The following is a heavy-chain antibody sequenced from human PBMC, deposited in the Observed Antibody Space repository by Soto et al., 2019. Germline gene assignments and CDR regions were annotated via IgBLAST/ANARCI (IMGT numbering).Heavy chain of an antibody. CDR3: ARDHRWGYEYGDYGDS. CDR1: GFSLDEYG. V-gene: IGHV3-20*04. Sequence: EVQLVESGGGVVRPGGSLRLACVVSGFSLDEYGMSRVRQAPGKGPEWVSGMHRNGNSTGYADSVKGRFTISRDDAKNSLYLQMHSLRAEDTAFYYCARDHRWGYEYGDYGDSWGHGTLVTVS. D-gene: IGHD4-17*01. CDR2: MHRNGNST. J-gene: IGHJ5*01.